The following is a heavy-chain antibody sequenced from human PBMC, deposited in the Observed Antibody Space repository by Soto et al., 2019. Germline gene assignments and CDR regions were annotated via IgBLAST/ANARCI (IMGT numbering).Heavy chain of an antibody. CDR1: GFTFSGSA. Sequence: GGSLRLSCAASGFTFSGSAMPWVRQASGKGLEWVGRIRSKANSYATAYAASVKGRFTISRDDSKHTASLQMNSLKPEDTAVYYRTTHFDWFYGMDVWGQGTTVTVSS. CDR3: TTHFDWFYGMDV. CDR2: IRSKANSYAT. D-gene: IGHD3-9*01. V-gene: IGHV3-73*01. J-gene: IGHJ6*02.